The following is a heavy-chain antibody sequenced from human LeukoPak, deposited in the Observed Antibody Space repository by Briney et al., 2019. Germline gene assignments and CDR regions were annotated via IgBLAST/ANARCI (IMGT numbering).Heavy chain of an antibody. V-gene: IGHV1-69*13. CDR3: ARHELPACGGDCYSHAFDI. D-gene: IGHD2-21*02. CDR1: GGTFSSYA. J-gene: IGHJ3*02. Sequence: GASVKVSCKASGGTFSSYAISWVRQAPGQGLEWMGGIIPIFGTANYAQKFQGRVTITADESTSTAYMELSSLRSEDTAVYYCARHELPACGGDCYSHAFDIWGQGTMVTVSS. CDR2: IIPIFGTA.